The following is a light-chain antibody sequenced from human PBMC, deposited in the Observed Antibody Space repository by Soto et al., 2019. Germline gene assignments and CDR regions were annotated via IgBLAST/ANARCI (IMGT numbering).Light chain of an antibody. CDR3: SSYTSSSTKL. J-gene: IGLJ2*01. Sequence: QAVVTQPASVSGSPGQSITISCTGTSSDVGGYKYVSWYQHHPGRAPKLMIYDVSNRPSGVSNRFSGSKSGNTASLTISDLQAEDEADYYCSSYTSSSTKLFGGGTKLTVL. CDR1: SSDVGGYKY. V-gene: IGLV2-14*03. CDR2: DVS.